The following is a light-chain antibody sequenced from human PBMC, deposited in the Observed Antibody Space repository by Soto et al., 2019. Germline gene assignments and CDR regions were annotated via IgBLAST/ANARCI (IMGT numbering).Light chain of an antibody. CDR2: AAS. V-gene: IGKV1-9*01. CDR3: QQLNSYPLT. J-gene: IGKJ4*01. CDR1: QGISSY. Sequence: IQLTQFPSSLSAAVGDRVTITCRASQGISSYLAWYQQKPGKAPKLLIYAASTLQSGVPSRFSGSGSGTDCTLTISSLQPEDVATYYCQQLNSYPLTLGGGTKVDI.